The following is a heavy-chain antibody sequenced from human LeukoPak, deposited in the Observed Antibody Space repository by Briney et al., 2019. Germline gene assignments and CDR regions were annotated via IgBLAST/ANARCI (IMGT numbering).Heavy chain of an antibody. J-gene: IGHJ6*02. CDR2: INAGNGNT. CDR1: GYTFTSYA. CDR3: ARDTSITIFGVVIWDMDV. D-gene: IGHD3-3*01. Sequence: ASVKVSCKASGYTFTSYAMHWVRQAPGQRLEWMGWINAGNGNTKYSQKFQGRVTIDRDTSASTAYMELSNLRSEDTAVYYCARDTSITIFGVVIWDMDVWGQGTTVTVSS. V-gene: IGHV1-3*01.